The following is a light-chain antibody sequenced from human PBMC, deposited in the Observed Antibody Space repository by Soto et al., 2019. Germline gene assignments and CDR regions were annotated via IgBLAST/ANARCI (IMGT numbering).Light chain of an antibody. Sequence: EIVMTQSPATLSVSPGERATLSCRASQSVSSNLAWYQQKPGQAPRLLIYGASTRATAIPARFSGSGSGTEFTRTISSIQSEDFAVYYGQQYNNWPPETFGRGTKVDIK. CDR1: QSVSSN. V-gene: IGKV3-15*01. J-gene: IGKJ1*01. CDR2: GAS. CDR3: QQYNNWPPET.